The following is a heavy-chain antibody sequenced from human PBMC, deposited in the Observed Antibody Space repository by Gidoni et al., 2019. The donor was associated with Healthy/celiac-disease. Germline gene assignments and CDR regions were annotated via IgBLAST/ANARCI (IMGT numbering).Heavy chain of an antibody. J-gene: IGHJ4*02. CDR2: IIPIFGTA. CDR3: VSTAKRADKYSSGWLLFDY. V-gene: IGHV1-69*01. D-gene: IGHD6-19*01. CDR1: GGTFSSYA. Sequence: QVQLVQSGAEVKKPGSSVKVSCTASGGTFSSYAISWVRQAPGQGLEWMGGIIPIFGTANYAQKFQGRVTITADESTSTAYMELSSLRSEDTAVYYCVSTAKRADKYSSGWLLFDYWGQGTLVTVSS.